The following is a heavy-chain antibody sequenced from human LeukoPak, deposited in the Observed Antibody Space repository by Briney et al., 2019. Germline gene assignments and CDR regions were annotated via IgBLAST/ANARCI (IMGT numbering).Heavy chain of an antibody. Sequence: GGSLRLSCAASAFTFSDYVMHCVRQAAGKGLEWVAVISVDGNNKYYGDSMKDRFTISRDNSKNTLYLQINSLRPEDTAVYYCAKDQSQWGQGTLVIVHS. CDR3: AKDQSQ. CDR2: ISVDGNNK. CDR1: AFTFSDYV. V-gene: IGHV3-30*18. J-gene: IGHJ4*02.